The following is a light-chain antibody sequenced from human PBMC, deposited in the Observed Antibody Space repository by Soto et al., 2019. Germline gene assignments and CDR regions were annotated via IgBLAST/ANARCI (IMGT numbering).Light chain of an antibody. V-gene: IGKV3-11*01. J-gene: IGKJ1*01. CDR1: QSVSSN. Sequence: EIVMTQSPATLSGSPGERATLSCRASQSVSSNLAWYQQKPGQAPRLLIYDASTRATAIPARFSGSGSGTDFTLTISSLEPEDFAVYYCQQRSNWPPWTFGQGTKVDIK. CDR2: DAS. CDR3: QQRSNWPPWT.